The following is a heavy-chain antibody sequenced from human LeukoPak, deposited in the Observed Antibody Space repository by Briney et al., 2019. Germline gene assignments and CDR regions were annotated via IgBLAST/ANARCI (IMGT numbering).Heavy chain of an antibody. V-gene: IGHV3-48*03. J-gene: IGHJ6*04. CDR2: ISSSGSTI. CDR3: AEVGITMIGGV. D-gene: IGHD3-10*02. CDR1: GFTFSSYE. Sequence: GGSLRLSCAASGFTFSSYEMNWVRQAPGKGLEWVSYISSSGSTIYYADSVKGRFTISRDNGKNSLYLQMNSLRAEDTAVYYCAEVGITMIGGVWGKGTTVTISS.